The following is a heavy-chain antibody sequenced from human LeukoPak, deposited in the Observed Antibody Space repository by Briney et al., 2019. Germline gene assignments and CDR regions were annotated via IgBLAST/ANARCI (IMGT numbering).Heavy chain of an antibody. V-gene: IGHV3-66*01. CDR3: ARGNSGYDDNWFDP. CDR1: GFTVSSNY. J-gene: IGHJ5*02. CDR2: IYSGGST. D-gene: IGHD5-12*01. Sequence: PGGSLRLSCAASGFTVSSNYMSWVRQAPGKGLEWVSVIYSGGSTYYADSVKGRFTISRDNSKNTLYLQMNSLRAEDTAVYYCARGNSGYDDNWFDPWGQGTLVTVPS.